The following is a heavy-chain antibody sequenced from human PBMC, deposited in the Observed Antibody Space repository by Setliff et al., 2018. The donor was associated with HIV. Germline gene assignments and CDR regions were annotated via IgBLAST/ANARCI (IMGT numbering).Heavy chain of an antibody. CDR3: ARDRLTYYFDY. CDR2: IYHSGST. D-gene: IGHD3-22*01. Sequence: SETLSLTCTVSGGSISSGYYWGWIRQPPGKGLEWIGSIYHSGSTYYNPSLKSRVTMSVDTSKNQFSLKLSSVTAADTAVYYCARDRLTYYFDYWGQGILVTVSS. CDR1: GGSISSGYY. J-gene: IGHJ4*02. V-gene: IGHV4-38-2*02.